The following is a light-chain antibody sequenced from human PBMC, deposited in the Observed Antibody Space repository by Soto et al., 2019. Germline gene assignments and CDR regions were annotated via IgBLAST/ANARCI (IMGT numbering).Light chain of an antibody. Sequence: EIVLTQSPGTLSLSPGERATLSCWASQSVTSSYLAWYQQKSGQPPRLLIFGASRRPTGIPDRFSGSGSGTEFTLTISRLEPEDFAVYYCQQYGSFPQTFGQGTKLEIK. J-gene: IGKJ2*01. CDR1: QSVTSSY. CDR2: GAS. V-gene: IGKV3-20*01. CDR3: QQYGSFPQT.